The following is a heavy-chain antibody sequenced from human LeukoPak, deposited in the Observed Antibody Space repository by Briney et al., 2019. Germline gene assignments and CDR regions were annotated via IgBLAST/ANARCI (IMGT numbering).Heavy chain of an antibody. CDR2: IYYSGST. J-gene: IGHJ4*02. Sequence: SETLSLTCTVSGGPISNNYWSWIRQPPGKGLEWIGYIYYSGSTNYNPSLKSRVTISIDTPKNQFSLKLSSVTAADTAVYYCAVYYDYVWGSYYYWGQGTLVTVSS. CDR3: AVYYDYVWGSYYY. CDR1: GGPISNNY. D-gene: IGHD3-16*01. V-gene: IGHV4-59*01.